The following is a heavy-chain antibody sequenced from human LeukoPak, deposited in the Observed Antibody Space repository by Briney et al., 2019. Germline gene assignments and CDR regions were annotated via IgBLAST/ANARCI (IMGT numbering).Heavy chain of an antibody. Sequence: SVKVSCKASGGTFSSYAISWVRQAPGQGLEWMGRIIPIFVITNYAQKFQGRVTITADKSTSTAYMVLSSLRSEDTAVYYCARQDCTNGVCYWGWFDPWGQGTLVTVSS. J-gene: IGHJ5*02. CDR1: GGTFSSYA. V-gene: IGHV1-69*04. CDR2: IIPIFVIT. CDR3: ARQDCTNGVCYWGWFDP. D-gene: IGHD2-8*01.